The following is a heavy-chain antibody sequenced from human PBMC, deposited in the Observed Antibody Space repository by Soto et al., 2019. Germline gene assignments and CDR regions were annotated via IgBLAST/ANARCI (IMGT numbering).Heavy chain of an antibody. CDR3: ARDRWLRYSGYDWHFDY. D-gene: IGHD5-12*01. V-gene: IGHV3-48*03. CDR2: ISSGGGNI. CDR1: GFPFSSYE. Sequence: EVQLVESGGVLVQPGESLRLSCAASGFPFSSYERNWVRQAPGKGLEWVAYISSGGGNIYYAETVKGRFTISRDNAKNSVDLQMNSLRAEDTAVYYCARDRWLRYSGYDWHFDYWGQVTLGTVAS. J-gene: IGHJ4*02.